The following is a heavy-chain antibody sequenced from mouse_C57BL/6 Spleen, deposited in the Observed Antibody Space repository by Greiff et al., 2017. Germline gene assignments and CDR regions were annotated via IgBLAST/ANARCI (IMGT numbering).Heavy chain of an antibody. CDR2: INPNYGTT. D-gene: IGHD3-2*02. J-gene: IGHJ4*01. CDR3: ARWEHRLRKGYYAMDY. CDR1: GYSFPAYN. V-gene: IGHV1-39*01. Sequence: VQLQQSGPELVKPGASVKLSCKASGYSFPAYNMTWVKQSNGKSLEWIGVINPNYGTTSYNQKFKGKGTLTVDQSTSTAYMQLNSLTSEDSAVYYCARWEHRLRKGYYAMDYWGQGTSVTVSS.